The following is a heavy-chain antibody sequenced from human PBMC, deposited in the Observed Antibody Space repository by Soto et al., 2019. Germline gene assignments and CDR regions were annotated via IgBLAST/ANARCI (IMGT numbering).Heavy chain of an antibody. D-gene: IGHD1-26*01. CDR1: GGSISSSSYY. CDR2: IYYSGST. J-gene: IGHJ4*02. Sequence: PSETLSLTCTVSGGSISSSSYYWGWIRQPPGKGLEWIGSIYYSGSTYYNPSLKSRVTISVDTSKNQFSLKLSSVTAADTAVYYCATMGATAGSYYFEYWGQGALVTVSS. V-gene: IGHV4-39*01. CDR3: ATMGATAGSYYFEY.